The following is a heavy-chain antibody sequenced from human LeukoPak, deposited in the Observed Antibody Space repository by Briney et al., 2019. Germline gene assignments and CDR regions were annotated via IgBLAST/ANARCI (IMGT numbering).Heavy chain of an antibody. J-gene: IGHJ3*02. CDR3: ARDGGVEDLDAFDI. D-gene: IGHD2-15*01. CDR2: ISYDGSNK. CDR1: GFTLSSYS. V-gene: IGHV3-30*03. Sequence: TGGSLRLSCAASGFTLSSYSMNWVRQAPGKGLEWVAVISYDGSNKYYADSVKGRFTISRDNSKNTLYLQMNSLRAEDTAVYYCARDGGVEDLDAFDIWGQGTMVTVSS.